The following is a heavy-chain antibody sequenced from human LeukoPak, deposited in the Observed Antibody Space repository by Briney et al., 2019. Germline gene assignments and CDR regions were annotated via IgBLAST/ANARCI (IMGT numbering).Heavy chain of an antibody. V-gene: IGHV3-9*01. J-gene: IGHJ6*02. CDR2: INWNSDTK. D-gene: IGHD4-23*01. CDR3: AKDTGGNGAYFYAMDV. Sequence: GRSLRLSCVGSGFAFHNYAMHWVRRPPGKGLEWVSAINWNSDTKAYADSVKGRFTISRDRARKSLYLQMDSLRAEDTALYYCAKDTGGNGAYFYAMDVWGQGTSVTVSS. CDR1: GFAFHNYA.